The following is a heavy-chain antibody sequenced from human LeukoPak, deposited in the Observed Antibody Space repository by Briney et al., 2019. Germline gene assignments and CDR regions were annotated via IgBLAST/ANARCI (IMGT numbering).Heavy chain of an antibody. CDR3: ARSGGSGFQLDS. Sequence: KTSETLSLTCAVYGGSFSGYYRSWIRQPPGKGLEWIGEINHSGSTNYNPSLKSRVTISVDTSKNQFSLKLSSVTAADTAVYYCARSGGSGFQLDSWGQGTLVTVSS. J-gene: IGHJ4*02. CDR1: GGSFSGYY. D-gene: IGHD3-16*01. V-gene: IGHV4-34*01. CDR2: INHSGST.